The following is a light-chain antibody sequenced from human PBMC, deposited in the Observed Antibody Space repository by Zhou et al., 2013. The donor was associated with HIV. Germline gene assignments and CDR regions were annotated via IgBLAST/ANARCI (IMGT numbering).Light chain of an antibody. Sequence: DIQMTQSPSSLSASVGDRVTITCRASQGISNFLAWYQQKPGKPPKVLIYGASSRATGIPDRFSGSGSGTDFTLTISRLEPEDFAVYYCQQYGSSSWTFGQGTKVEIK. J-gene: IGKJ1*01. V-gene: IGKV1-NL1*01. CDR2: GAS. CDR3: QQYGSSSWT. CDR1: QGISNF.